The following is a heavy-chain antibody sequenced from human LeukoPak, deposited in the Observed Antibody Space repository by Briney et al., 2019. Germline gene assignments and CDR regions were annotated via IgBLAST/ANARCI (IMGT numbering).Heavy chain of an antibody. Sequence: SETLSLTCTVSGGSISSGSYCWSWLRQPAGKGLEGIRRIYASGSTNYNPSRKGRVPISVDTSKNQFPLKLSSVTAADTAVYYCARDLSRLYSGSYFDYWGRGALVTVSS. CDR1: GGSISSGSYC. V-gene: IGHV4-61*02. J-gene: IGHJ4*02. CDR2: IYASGST. D-gene: IGHD1-26*01. CDR3: ARDLSRLYSGSYFDY.